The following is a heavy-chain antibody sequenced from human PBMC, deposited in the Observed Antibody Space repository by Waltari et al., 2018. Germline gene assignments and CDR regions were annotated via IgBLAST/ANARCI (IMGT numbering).Heavy chain of an antibody. V-gene: IGHV1-69*05. Sequence: QVQLVQSGAEVKKPGSSVKVSCKASGGTFSSYAISWVRQAPGQGLEWLGGIIPIVGTANYAQKFQGRVTITTDESTSTAYMELSSLRSEDTAVYYCARPPLRGGAFDIWGQGTMVTVSS. CDR3: ARPPLRGGAFDI. CDR1: GGTFSSYA. J-gene: IGHJ3*02. D-gene: IGHD2-15*01. CDR2: IIPIVGTA.